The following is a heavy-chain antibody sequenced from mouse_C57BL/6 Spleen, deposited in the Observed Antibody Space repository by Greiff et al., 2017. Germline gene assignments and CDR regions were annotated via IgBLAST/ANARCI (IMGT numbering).Heavy chain of an antibody. CDR2: ILPGSGST. D-gene: IGHD2-4*01. Sequence: VQLQQSGAELMKPGASVKLSCKATGYTFTGYWIEWVKQRPGHGLEWIGEILPGSGSTNYNEKFKGKATFTADTSSNTAYMQLSSLTTEDSAIYYCARAYYEYDDSYYYAMDYWGQGTSVTVSS. CDR3: ARAYYEYDDSYYYAMDY. CDR1: GYTFTGYW. J-gene: IGHJ4*01. V-gene: IGHV1-9*01.